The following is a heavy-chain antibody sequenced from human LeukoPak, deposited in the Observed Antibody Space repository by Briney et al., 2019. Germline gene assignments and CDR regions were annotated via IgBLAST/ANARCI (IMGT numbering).Heavy chain of an antibody. V-gene: IGHV1-69*05. J-gene: IGHJ5*02. CDR1: GYTFTGYY. Sequence: AASVKVSCKASGYTFTGYYMHWVRQAPGQGLEWMGGIIPIFGTANYAQKFQGRVTITTDESTSTAYMELSSLRSEDTAVYYCARSMGYSYGYDWFDPWGQGTLVTVSS. CDR3: ARSMGYSYGYDWFDP. D-gene: IGHD5-18*01. CDR2: IIPIFGTA.